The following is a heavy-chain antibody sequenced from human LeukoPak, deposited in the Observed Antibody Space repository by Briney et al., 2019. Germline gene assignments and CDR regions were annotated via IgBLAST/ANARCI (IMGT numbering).Heavy chain of an antibody. D-gene: IGHD6-13*01. CDR1: GGSISNYY. CDR3: ARIYSSSWFLNWFDP. CDR2: IYYTGST. V-gene: IGHV4-59*08. J-gene: IGHJ5*02. Sequence: SETLSLTCIVSGGSISNYYWSWIRQPPGKGLEWIGYIYYTGSTYYNPSLKSRVTISVDTSKNQFSLKLNSVTAADTAVYYCARIYSSSWFLNWFDPWGQGTLVTVSS.